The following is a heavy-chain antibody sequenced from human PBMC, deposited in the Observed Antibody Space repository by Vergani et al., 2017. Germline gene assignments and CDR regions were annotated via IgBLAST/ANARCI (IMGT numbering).Heavy chain of an antibody. CDR2: IRYDGSNK. J-gene: IGHJ4*02. D-gene: IGHD2-21*02. CDR3: AKDLSTQNCGGDCYILDY. V-gene: IGHV3-30*02. Sequence: VELVESGGGLVQPGGSLRLSCAASGFTFSSYGMHWVRQAPGKGLEWVAFIRYDGSNKYYADSVKGRFTISRDNSKNTLYLQMNSLRAEDTAVYYCAKDLSTQNCGGDCYILDYWGQGTLVTVSS. CDR1: GFTFSSYG.